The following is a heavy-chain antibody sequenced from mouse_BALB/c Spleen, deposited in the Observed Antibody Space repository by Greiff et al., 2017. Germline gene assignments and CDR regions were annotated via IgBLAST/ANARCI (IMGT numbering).Heavy chain of an antibody. J-gene: IGHJ4*01. CDR2: IYPGDGDT. Sequence: QVQLQQSGPELVKPGASVKISCKASGYAFSSSWMNWVKQRPGQGLEWIGRIYPGDGDTNYNGKFKGKATLTADKSSSTAYMQLSSLTSVDSAVYFCARYDYDGGYYAMDYWGQGTSVTVSS. CDR3: ARYDYDGGYYAMDY. V-gene: IGHV1-82*01. CDR1: GYAFSSSW. D-gene: IGHD2-4*01.